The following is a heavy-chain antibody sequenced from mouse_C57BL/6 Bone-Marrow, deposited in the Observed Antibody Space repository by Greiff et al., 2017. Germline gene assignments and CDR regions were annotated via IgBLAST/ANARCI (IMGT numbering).Heavy chain of an antibody. V-gene: IGHV2-5*01. CDR3: AKNYGSWFAY. Sequence: QVQLKQSGPGLVQPSQCLSITCTVSGFSLTSYGVHWVRQSPGRGLEWLGVIWRGGSTDYNAASMSSLSITKDNSKSQVYFKMTSLQADDTAIYYCAKNYGSWFAYWGQGTLVTVSA. J-gene: IGHJ3*01. CDR1: GFSLTSYG. CDR2: IWRGGST. D-gene: IGHD1-2*01.